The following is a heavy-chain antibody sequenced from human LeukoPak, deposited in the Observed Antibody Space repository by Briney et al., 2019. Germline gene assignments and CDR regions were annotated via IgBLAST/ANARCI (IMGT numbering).Heavy chain of an antibody. V-gene: IGHV4-34*01. CDR2: INHSGST. CDR1: GGSFSGYY. J-gene: IGHJ4*02. Sequence: SETLSLTCAVYGGSFSGYYWSWIRQPPGKGLEWIGEINHSGSTYYNPSLKSRVTISVDRSKNQFSLKLSSVTAADTAVYYCARDLGYWGQGTLVTVSS. CDR3: ARDLGY.